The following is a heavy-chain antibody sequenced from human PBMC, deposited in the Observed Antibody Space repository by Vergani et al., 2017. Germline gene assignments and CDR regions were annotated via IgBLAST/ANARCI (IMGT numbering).Heavy chain of an antibody. V-gene: IGHV4-59*02. D-gene: IGHD3-22*01. CDR3: ARGRYYDSSGYYYLFDY. J-gene: IGHJ4*02. CDR2: IYYSGST. Sequence: LQLVESGGGLVQPGGSLRLSCAASGSTVSGNYMTWVRQAPGKGLEWIGYIYYSGSTNYNPSLKSRVTISVDTSKNQFSLKLSSVTAADTAVYYCARGRYYDSSGYYYLFDYWGQGTLVTVSS. CDR1: GSTVSGNY.